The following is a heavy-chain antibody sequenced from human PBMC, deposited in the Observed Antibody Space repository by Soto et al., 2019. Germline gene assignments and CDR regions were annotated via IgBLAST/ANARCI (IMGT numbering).Heavy chain of an antibody. CDR1: GGSISSYY. Sequence: QVQLQESGPGLVKPSETLSLTCTVSGGSISSYYWSWIRQPPGKGLEWLGYIYYSGSTNYNPSLKSRVTISVDTSKNQFSLKLSSVTAADTAVYYCARGAQTYYFDYWGQGTLVTVSS. J-gene: IGHJ4*02. V-gene: IGHV4-59*01. CDR3: ARGAQTYYFDY. CDR2: IYYSGST.